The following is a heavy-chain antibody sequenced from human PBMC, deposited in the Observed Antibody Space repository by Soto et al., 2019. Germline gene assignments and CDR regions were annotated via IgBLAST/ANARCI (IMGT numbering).Heavy chain of an antibody. Sequence: QVQLQESGPGLVKPSETLSLTCTVSGGSISSYYWSWIRQPAGKGLEWIGRIYTSGSTNYNPSLKSRVTMSVDTSKNQFALKLSSVTAADTAVYYCARGGQGYCGGDCYSDYWGQGTLVTVSS. D-gene: IGHD2-21*02. J-gene: IGHJ4*02. V-gene: IGHV4-4*07. CDR2: IYTSGST. CDR1: GGSISSYY. CDR3: ARGGQGYCGGDCYSDY.